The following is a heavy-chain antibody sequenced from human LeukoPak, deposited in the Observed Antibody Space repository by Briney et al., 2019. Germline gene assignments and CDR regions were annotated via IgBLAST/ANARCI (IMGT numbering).Heavy chain of an antibody. Sequence: GASVKVSCKASGYTFTTYDITWVRQATGQGLEWMGWMNPNSGDTAYAQKFRGRVAMTRDTSISTAYMELSSLRSEDTAVYYCARGLGDYYETSGYYYAVPAHWGQGTLVTVSS. CDR1: GYTFTTYD. D-gene: IGHD3-22*01. CDR2: MNPNSGDT. CDR3: ARGLGDYYETSGYYYAVPAH. J-gene: IGHJ4*02. V-gene: IGHV1-8*01.